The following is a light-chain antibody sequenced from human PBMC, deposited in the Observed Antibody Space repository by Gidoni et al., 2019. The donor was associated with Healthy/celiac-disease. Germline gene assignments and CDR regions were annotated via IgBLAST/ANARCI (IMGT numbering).Light chain of an antibody. J-gene: IGLJ2*01. CDR1: SSNIGAGYD. Sequence: QSVLTQPPSVSGPPGQRVTISCTGSSSNIGAGYDVHWYPQLPGTAPKPLIYGNSNRPSGVPDRFSGSKSGTSASLAITGLQAEDEADYYCQSYDSSLSVVFGGGTKLTVL. CDR2: GNS. V-gene: IGLV1-40*01. CDR3: QSYDSSLSVV.